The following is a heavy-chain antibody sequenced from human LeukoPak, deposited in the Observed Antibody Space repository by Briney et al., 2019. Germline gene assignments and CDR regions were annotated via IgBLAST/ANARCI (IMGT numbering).Heavy chain of an antibody. CDR3: ARASARFTYYYGSGSYGGAFDI. J-gene: IGHJ3*02. Sequence: GGSLRLSCAASGFTFSSYGMHWVRQAPGKVLEWVANIKQDGSEKYYVDSVKGRFTISRDNAKNSLYLQMNSLRAEDTAVYYCARASARFTYYYGSGSYGGAFDIWGQGTMVTVSS. D-gene: IGHD3-10*01. CDR1: GFTFSSYG. V-gene: IGHV3-7*01. CDR2: IKQDGSEK.